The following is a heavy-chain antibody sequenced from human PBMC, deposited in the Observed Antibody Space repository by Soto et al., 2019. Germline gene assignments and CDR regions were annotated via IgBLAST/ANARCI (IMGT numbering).Heavy chain of an antibody. CDR3: GRGGSWAKVGS. J-gene: IGHJ4*02. CDR2: IIPVFGPA. CDR1: GVTLKNSA. Sequence: GASVKVSCKASGVTLKNSALSWVRQAPGQGLEWMGGIIPVFGPALYAQKFQGRVTITADESTNTAFLDVSSLRSEDTAVYYCGRGGSWAKVGSWGPGTLVTISS. V-gene: IGHV1-69*13. D-gene: IGHD6-13*01.